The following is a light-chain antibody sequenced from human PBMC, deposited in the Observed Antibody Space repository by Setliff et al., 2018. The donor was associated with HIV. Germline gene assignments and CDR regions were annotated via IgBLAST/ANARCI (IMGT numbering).Light chain of an antibody. V-gene: IGLV8-61*01. CDR2: STN. CDR3: VLYLGSGIWV. CDR1: SGSVSTNYY. J-gene: IGLJ3*02. Sequence: QTVVTQEPSFSVSPGGTVTLTCGLCSGSVSTNYYPSWYQQTPGQAPRTLIYSTNTRSSGVPDRFSGSILGNKAALTITGAQADDESDYYCVLYLGSGIWVFGGGTKVTVL.